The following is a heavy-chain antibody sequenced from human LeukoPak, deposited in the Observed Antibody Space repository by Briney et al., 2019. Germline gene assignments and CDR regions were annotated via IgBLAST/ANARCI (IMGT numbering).Heavy chain of an antibody. Sequence: SQSLSLTCTVSGGPISSGSYYWSWIRQPAGKGLEWIGRIYTSGSTNYNPSLKSRVTISVDTSKNQFSLKLSSVTAADTAVYYCAREPSYYYYGMDVWGQGTTVTVSS. CDR1: GGPISSGSYY. CDR3: AREPSYYYYGMDV. V-gene: IGHV4-61*02. CDR2: IYTSGST. J-gene: IGHJ6*02.